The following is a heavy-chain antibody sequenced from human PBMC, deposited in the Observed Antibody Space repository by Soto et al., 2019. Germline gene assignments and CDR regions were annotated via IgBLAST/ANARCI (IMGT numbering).Heavy chain of an antibody. J-gene: IGHJ4*02. CDR1: GFTFSSYA. CDR2: ISGSGGST. CDR3: GGYCSGGSCLHEYYFDY. D-gene: IGHD2-15*01. V-gene: IGHV3-23*01. Sequence: GGSLRLSCAASGFTFSSYAMSWVRQAPGKGLEWVSAISGSGGSTYYADSVKGRFTISRDNSKNTLYLQMNSLRAEDTAVYYCGGYCSGGSCLHEYYFDYWGQGTLVTVSS.